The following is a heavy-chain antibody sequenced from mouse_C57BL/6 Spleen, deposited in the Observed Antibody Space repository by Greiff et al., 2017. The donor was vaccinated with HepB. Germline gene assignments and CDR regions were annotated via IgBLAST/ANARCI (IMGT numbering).Heavy chain of an antibody. D-gene: IGHD2-4*01. CDR2: IDPSDSYT. J-gene: IGHJ4*01. V-gene: IGHV1-69*01. CDR1: GYTFTSYW. Sequence: QVQLQQPGAELVMPGASVKLSCKASGYTFTSYWMHWVKQRPGQGLEWIGEIDPSDSYTNYNQKFKGKSTLTVDKSSSTAYMQLGSLTSEDSAVYYCATTMITTTSYYAMDCWGEGTSVSVSS. CDR3: ATTMITTTSYYAMDC.